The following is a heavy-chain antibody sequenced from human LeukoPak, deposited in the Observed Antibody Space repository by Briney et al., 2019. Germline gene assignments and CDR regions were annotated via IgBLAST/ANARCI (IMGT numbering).Heavy chain of an antibody. CDR3: ARGSSSCFDY. CDR1: GFTFSSYS. CDR2: ISSSSSYI. J-gene: IGHJ4*02. Sequence: GGSLRLSCAASGFTFSSYSMSWVRQAPGKGLEWVSSISSSSSYIYYADSAKGRFTISRDNAKNSLYLQMNSLRAEDTAVYYCARGSSSCFDYWGQGTLVTVSS. V-gene: IGHV3-21*01. D-gene: IGHD2-2*01.